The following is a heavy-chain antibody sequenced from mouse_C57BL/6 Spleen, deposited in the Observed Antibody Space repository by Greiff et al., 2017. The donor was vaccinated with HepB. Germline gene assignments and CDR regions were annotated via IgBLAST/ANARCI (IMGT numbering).Heavy chain of an antibody. D-gene: IGHD3-3*01. CDR3: ARGGGRGYAMDY. Sequence: QVQLQQSGAELVRPGASVKLSCKASGYTFTDYYINWVKQRPGQGLEWIARIYPGSGNTYYNEKFKGKATLTAEKSSSTAYMQLSSLTSEDSAVYFCARGGGRGYAMDYWGQGTSVTVSS. J-gene: IGHJ4*01. V-gene: IGHV1-76*01. CDR2: IYPGSGNT. CDR1: GYTFTDYY.